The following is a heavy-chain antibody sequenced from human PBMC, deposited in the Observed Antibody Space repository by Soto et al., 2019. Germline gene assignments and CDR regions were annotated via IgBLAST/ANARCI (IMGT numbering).Heavy chain of an antibody. D-gene: IGHD3-3*01. J-gene: IGHJ3*02. Sequence: ASVKVSCKASGYTFTSYAMHWVRQAPGQRLEWMGWINAGNGNTKYSQKFQGRVTITRDTSASTAYMELSSLRSEDTAVYYCARSITIFGVVIIYPQNDAFDIWGQGTMVTV. CDR3: ARSITIFGVVIIYPQNDAFDI. V-gene: IGHV1-3*01. CDR2: INAGNGNT. CDR1: GYTFTSYA.